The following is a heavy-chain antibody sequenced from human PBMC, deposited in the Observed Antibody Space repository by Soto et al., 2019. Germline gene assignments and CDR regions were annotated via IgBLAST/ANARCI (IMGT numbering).Heavy chain of an antibody. V-gene: IGHV4-30-4*01. J-gene: IGHJ5*02. CDR2: IYYSGST. Sequence: SETLSLTCTVSGDSVSSADYYWSWIRQPPGEGLEWIGHIYYSGSTYYTPSLRGRVTISVDTSKNQFSLNLNSVTAADTAVYYCVRDRGSSWMYKWFDPWGQGTQVTVSS. D-gene: IGHD2-2*01. CDR3: VRDRGSSWMYKWFDP. CDR1: GDSVSSADYY.